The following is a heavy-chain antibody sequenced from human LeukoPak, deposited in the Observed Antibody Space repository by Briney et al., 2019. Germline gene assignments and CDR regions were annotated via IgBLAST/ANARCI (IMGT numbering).Heavy chain of an antibody. CDR3: ARAGYGDSDFDY. CDR1: GGSISSGSYY. J-gene: IGHJ4*02. V-gene: IGHV4-61*02. Sequence: SQTLSLTCTVSGGSISSGSYYWTWIRQPAGEGLEWIGRFYSSGSTNYNPSLKSRVTISVDTSKNQFSLKLNSVTAADTAVYYCARAGYGDSDFDYWGQGTLVTVSS. CDR2: FYSSGST. D-gene: IGHD4-17*01.